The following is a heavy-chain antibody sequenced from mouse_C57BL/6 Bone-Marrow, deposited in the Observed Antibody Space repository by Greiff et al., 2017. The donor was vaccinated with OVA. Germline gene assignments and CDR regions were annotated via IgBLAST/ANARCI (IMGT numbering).Heavy chain of an antibody. D-gene: IGHD2-4*01. V-gene: IGHV1-50*01. CDR2: IDPSDSYT. CDR1: GYSITSYW. Sequence: VQLQQPGAELVKPGASVKLSCKASGYSITSYWMQWVKQRPGQGLEWIGEIDPSDSYTNYTQKFKGKATLTVDTSSSTAYMQLSSLTTEDSAVYYCARDYEYEAYYVDNGGQGTTLTVTS. J-gene: IGHJ2*01. CDR3: ARDYEYEAYYVDN.